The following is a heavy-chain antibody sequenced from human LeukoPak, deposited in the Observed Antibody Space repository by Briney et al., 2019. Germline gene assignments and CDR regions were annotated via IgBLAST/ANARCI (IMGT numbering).Heavy chain of an antibody. CDR3: ASLGLEDY. Sequence: GGSLRLSCAASGFTFSNYGMHWVRQAPGKGLEWVAVISYDGSNKYYVDSVKGRFTISRDNSKSTLYLQMNSLRAEDTAVYYCASLGLEDYWGQGTLVTVSS. CDR2: ISYDGSNK. V-gene: IGHV3-30*03. CDR1: GFTFSNYG. J-gene: IGHJ4*02. D-gene: IGHD6-19*01.